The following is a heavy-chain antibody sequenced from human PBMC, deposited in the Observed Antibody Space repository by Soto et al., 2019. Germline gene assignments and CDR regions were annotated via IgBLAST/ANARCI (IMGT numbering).Heavy chain of an antibody. V-gene: IGHV4-31*03. J-gene: IGHJ4*02. CDR1: GGSISSGGYY. D-gene: IGHD3-22*01. CDR2: IYYSGST. CDR3: ARGDVITMITSYFGD. Sequence: QVQLQESGPGLVKPSQTLSLTCTVSGGSISSGGYYWSWIRQHPGKGLEWIGYIYYSGSTYYNPSLKSRVTISVDTSKNQFSLKLSSVTGADTAVYYWARGDVITMITSYFGDWGQGTLVTVSS.